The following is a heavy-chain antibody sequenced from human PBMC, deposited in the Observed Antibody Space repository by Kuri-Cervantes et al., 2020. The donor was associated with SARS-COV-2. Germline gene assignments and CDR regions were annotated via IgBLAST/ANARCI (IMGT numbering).Heavy chain of an antibody. CDR2: IIPVLRVE. J-gene: IGHJ3*02. D-gene: IGHD1-26*01. CDR3: ARDSEFTRDAFEI. Sequence: SVKVSCKASGGTLSTCTVTWVRQAPGQGLEWMGRIIPVLRVENYAQKFQGRVTITADKSTNTAYMELTSLRSEDTAVYYCARDSEFTRDAFEIWGQGTMVTVSS. V-gene: IGHV1-69*04. CDR1: GGTLSTCT.